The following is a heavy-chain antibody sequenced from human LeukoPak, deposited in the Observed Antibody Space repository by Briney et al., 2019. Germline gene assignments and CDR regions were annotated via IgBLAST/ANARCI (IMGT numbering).Heavy chain of an antibody. D-gene: IGHD1-14*01. J-gene: IGHJ4*02. CDR2: ISYSGST. CDR3: ARDQPQGGFDY. V-gene: IGHV4-59*01. Sequence: SETLSLTCTVSGASISNNYWSWIRQPPGQGLEWIGYISYSGSTNYNPSLKSRVTISVDTSKNQLSLKLTSVTAADTAVYYCARDQPQGGFDYWGQGTLVTVSS. CDR1: GASISNNY.